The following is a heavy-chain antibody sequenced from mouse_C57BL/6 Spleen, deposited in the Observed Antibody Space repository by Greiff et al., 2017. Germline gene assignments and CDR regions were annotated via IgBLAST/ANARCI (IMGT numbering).Heavy chain of an antibody. V-gene: IGHV5-4*01. CDR3: ARDLHYDDERSFAY. J-gene: IGHJ3*01. CDR2: ISDGGSYT. CDR1: GFTFSSYA. D-gene: IGHD2-4*01. Sequence: EVMLVESGGGLVQPGGSLKLSCAASGFTFSSYAMSWVRQTPEKRLEWVATISDGGSYTYYPDNVKGRFTISRDNAKNNLYLQMSHLKSEDTAMYYCARDLHYDDERSFAYRRQANLVPVS.